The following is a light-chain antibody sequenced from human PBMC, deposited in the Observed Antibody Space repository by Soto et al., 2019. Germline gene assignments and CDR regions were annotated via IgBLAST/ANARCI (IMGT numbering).Light chain of an antibody. J-gene: IGLJ1*01. CDR3: GSWDSSLSAYV. CDR2: DDN. CDR1: SSNIGGNS. V-gene: IGLV1-51*01. Sequence: SVLTXPPSVSAAPGQKVTISCSGSSSNIGGNSVSWYQQLPGTAPKLLIYDDNKRPSGIPDRFSGSKSGTSATLGINGFQTGDEANYDCGSWDSSLSAYVFGTGTKVTVL.